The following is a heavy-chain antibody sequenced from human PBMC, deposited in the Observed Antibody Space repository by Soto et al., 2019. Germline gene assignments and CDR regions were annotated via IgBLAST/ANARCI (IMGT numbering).Heavy chain of an antibody. J-gene: IGHJ6*02. CDR1: GYSFTSYW. V-gene: IGHV5-51*01. D-gene: IGHD3-10*01. CDR3: AGGGVRGVITRTRDYYGMDV. CDR2: IYPGDSDT. Sequence: GESLKISCKGSGYSFTSYWIGWVRPMPGKGMEWMGIIYPGDSDTRVSPSFLCQVTISADKSISTAYLQWSSLNASDTAMYYCAGGGVRGVITRTRDYYGMDVWGQGTTVTVSS.